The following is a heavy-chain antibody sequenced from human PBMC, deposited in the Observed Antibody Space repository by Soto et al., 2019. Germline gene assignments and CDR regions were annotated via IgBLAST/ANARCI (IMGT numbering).Heavy chain of an antibody. J-gene: IGHJ6*02. CDR1: GYDFSRHW. Sequence: TGESLKISCKGSGYDFSRHWIAWVRQKPGKGLEWMGIVYPGDSETRYSPSFQGQVTMSADKSTDTAYLQWSSLKASDTAMYYCARTFIAAAGTPYYYYYYGMDVWGQGTTVTVSS. CDR3: ARTFIAAAGTPYYYYYYGMDV. CDR2: VYPGDSET. V-gene: IGHV5-51*01. D-gene: IGHD6-13*01.